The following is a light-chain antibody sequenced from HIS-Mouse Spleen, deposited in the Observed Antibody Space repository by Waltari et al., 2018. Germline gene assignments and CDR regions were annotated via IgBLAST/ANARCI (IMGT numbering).Light chain of an antibody. V-gene: IGLV2-23*03. CDR1: SSDVGSYNL. Sequence: QSALTQPASVSGSPGQSITISCTGTSSDVGSYNLVSWYQQHPGKAPKLMIYEGSKRPSGVSNRFHGSKSGNTASLTISGLQAEDEADYYCCSYAGSSTFVVVFGGGTKLTVL. J-gene: IGLJ2*01. CDR3: CSYAGSSTFVVV. CDR2: EGS.